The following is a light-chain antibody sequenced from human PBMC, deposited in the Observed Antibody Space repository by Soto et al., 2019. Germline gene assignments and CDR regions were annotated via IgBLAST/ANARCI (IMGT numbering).Light chain of an antibody. Sequence: DIVLTQSPGTLSLSPGERAALSCTASHPLTGSTYLAWYQQKPGQAPRLLICGASSRATGIADRFSGSGSGTDFTLTITRLEPEDFAVYYCQQYGNSPYTFGQGTKLEIK. CDR1: HPLTGSTY. CDR2: GAS. V-gene: IGKV3-20*01. J-gene: IGKJ2*01. CDR3: QQYGNSPYT.